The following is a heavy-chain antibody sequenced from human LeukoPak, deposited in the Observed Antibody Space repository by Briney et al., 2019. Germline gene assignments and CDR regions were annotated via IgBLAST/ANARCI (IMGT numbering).Heavy chain of an antibody. D-gene: IGHD6-13*01. CDR2: ISAYNGNT. CDR1: GYTFTKYG. Sequence: ASVKVSCKASGYTFTKYGISWVRQAPGQGLEWMGWISAYNGNTNFAQKLQGRVTMTTDRSTNTAYMELRSLRSDDTAMYYCARGRYSSSPPDYWGQGTPVTVSS. CDR3: ARGRYSSSPPDY. J-gene: IGHJ4*02. V-gene: IGHV1-18*04.